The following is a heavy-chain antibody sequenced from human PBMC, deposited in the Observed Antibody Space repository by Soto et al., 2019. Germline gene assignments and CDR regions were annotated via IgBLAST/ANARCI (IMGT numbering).Heavy chain of an antibody. J-gene: IGHJ4*02. D-gene: IGHD3-10*01. V-gene: IGHV4-34*01. CDR3: ARGYGSGSYWAY. CDR2: INHGGST. CDR1: GGSFSAYY. Sequence: PSETLSLTCAVYGGSFSAYYWTWIRQPPGKGLGWIGEINHGGSTNYNPSLKSRVTISLDTPKNQFSLKLNSVTAADTAVYYCARGYGSGSYWAYWGQGTLVTVSS.